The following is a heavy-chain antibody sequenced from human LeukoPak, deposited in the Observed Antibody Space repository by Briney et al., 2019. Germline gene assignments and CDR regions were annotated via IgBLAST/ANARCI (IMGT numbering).Heavy chain of an antibody. CDR3: ARNIYGLDY. CDR2: IKQDGSEK. J-gene: IGHJ4*02. D-gene: IGHD4-17*01. V-gene: IGHV3-7*01. Sequence: ASVKVSCKASGYTFTSYGISWVRQAPGKGLEWVANIKQDGSEKYYVDSVKGRFTISRDNAKNSLYLQMNSLRAEDTAVYYCARNIYGLDYWGQGTLVTVSS. CDR1: GYTFTSYG.